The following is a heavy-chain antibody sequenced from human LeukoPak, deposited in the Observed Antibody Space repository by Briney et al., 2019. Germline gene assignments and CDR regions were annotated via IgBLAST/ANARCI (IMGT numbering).Heavy chain of an antibody. V-gene: IGHV1-2*02. Sequence: ASVKVSCKASGYTFTGYYMHWVRQAPGQGLEWMGWINPNSGGTNYAQKFQGRVTMTRGTSISTAYMELSRLRSDDTAVYYCARDREVVRGVRSIGTFDYWGQGTLVTVSS. CDR1: GYTFTGYY. J-gene: IGHJ4*02. CDR3: ARDREVVRGVRSIGTFDY. CDR2: INPNSGGT. D-gene: IGHD3-10*01.